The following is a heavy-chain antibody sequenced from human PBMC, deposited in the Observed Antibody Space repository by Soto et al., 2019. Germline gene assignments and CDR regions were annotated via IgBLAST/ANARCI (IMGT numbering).Heavy chain of an antibody. V-gene: IGHV4-34*01. CDR1: GGSFSGYY. CDR2: INHSGST. CDR3: ARHGAACRCHWYSRYLDY. Sequence: QVQLQQWGAGLLKPSETLSLTCAVYGGSFSGYYWSWIRQPPGKGLEWIGEINHSGSTNYNPSLQPLVPLSACTAKYQSSLKRGSGTAGATAVYSCARHGAACRCHWYSRYLDYWGQGTLVTASS. D-gene: IGHD2-21*02. J-gene: IGHJ4*02.